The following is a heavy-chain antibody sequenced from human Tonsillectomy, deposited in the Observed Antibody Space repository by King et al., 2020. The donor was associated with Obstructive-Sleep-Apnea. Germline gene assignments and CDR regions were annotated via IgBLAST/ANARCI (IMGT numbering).Heavy chain of an antibody. CDR2: IYHSGST. CDR1: GDSIRSTSW. V-gene: IGHV4-4*02. Sequence: VQLQESGPGLVKPSGTLSLTCAVSGDSIRSTSWWSWVRQTPGKGLEWIGEIYHSGSTNYNPSLTSRVTISVDKSMNQFSLNLKSVSAADTAVYYCASAEYLAFDSWGQGTLVTVSS. CDR3: ASAEYLAFDS. D-gene: IGHD1-14*01. J-gene: IGHJ4*02.